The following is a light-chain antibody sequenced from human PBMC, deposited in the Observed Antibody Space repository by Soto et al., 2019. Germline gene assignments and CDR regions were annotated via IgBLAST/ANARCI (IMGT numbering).Light chain of an antibody. CDR3: QQYNNWPWT. CDR1: QSISGN. J-gene: IGKJ1*01. CDR2: GAS. V-gene: IGKV3-15*01. Sequence: EIVLTQSPATLSVSPGGRATLSCRASQSISGNLAWYQQKPGQAPRLLIYGASTRATSFPARFSGSGSGTEFTLTISSLQSEDFAVYYCQQYNNWPWTFGQGTKVDIK.